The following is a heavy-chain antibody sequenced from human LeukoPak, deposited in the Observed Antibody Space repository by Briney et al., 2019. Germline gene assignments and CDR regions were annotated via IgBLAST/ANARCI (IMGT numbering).Heavy chain of an antibody. V-gene: IGHV3-53*01. CDR3: ARRAGAYSHPYDY. Sequence: GGSLRLSCTVSGFTVSSNSMSWVRQAPGKGLEWVSFIYSDNTHYSDSVKGRFTISRDNSKNTLYLQMNSLRAEDTAVYYCARRAGAYSHPYDYWGQGNLVTVSS. CDR2: IYSDNT. CDR1: GFTVSSNS. D-gene: IGHD4/OR15-4a*01. J-gene: IGHJ4*02.